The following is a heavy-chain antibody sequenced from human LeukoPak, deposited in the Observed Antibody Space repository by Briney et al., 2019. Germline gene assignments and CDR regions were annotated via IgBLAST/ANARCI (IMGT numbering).Heavy chain of an antibody. J-gene: IGHJ4*02. CDR1: GFTFSSYA. CDR2: ISSSSSYI. V-gene: IGHV3-21*01. Sequence: GGSLRLSCAASGFTFSSYAMSWVRQAPGKGLEWVSSISSSSSYIYYADSVKGRFTISRDNAKNSLYLQMNSLRAEDTAVYYCARDWTYCSGGSCYLAALDYWGQGTLVTVSS. CDR3: ARDWTYCSGGSCYLAALDY. D-gene: IGHD2-15*01.